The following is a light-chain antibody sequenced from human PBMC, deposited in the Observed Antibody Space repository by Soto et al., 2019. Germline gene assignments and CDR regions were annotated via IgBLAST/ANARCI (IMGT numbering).Light chain of an antibody. CDR3: SSYTSSSTWV. J-gene: IGLJ3*02. V-gene: IGLV2-14*01. Sequence: QSALTQPASVSGSPGQSIAISCTGTSSDVGGYNYVSWYQQHPGKTPNLMIYDVSNRPSGVSNRFSGYKSGNTASLTISGLQAEDEADYYCSSYTSSSTWVFGGGTKL. CDR1: SSDVGGYNY. CDR2: DVS.